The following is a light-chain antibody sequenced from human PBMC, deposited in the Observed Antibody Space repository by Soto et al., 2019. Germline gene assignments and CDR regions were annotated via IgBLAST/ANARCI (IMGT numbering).Light chain of an antibody. CDR3: QQYNKWPLT. J-gene: IGKJ4*01. V-gene: IGKV3-15*01. Sequence: EIVMTQSPATLSVSPGDRATLSCRASQSVYSNLAWYQQKTGQAHSLLIYAASTRATGIPARFSGSGSAKEFTITISSLQSEDVALYYCQQYNKWPLTCGGGTKVEIK. CDR1: QSVYSN. CDR2: AAS.